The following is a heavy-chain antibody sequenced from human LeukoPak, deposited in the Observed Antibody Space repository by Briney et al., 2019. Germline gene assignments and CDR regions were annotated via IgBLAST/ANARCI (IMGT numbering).Heavy chain of an antibody. CDR1: GGTFSSYA. Sequence: ASVKVSCKASGGTFSSYAISWVRQAPGQGLEWMGGTIPIFGTANYAQKFQGRVTITADESTSTAYMELSSLRSEDTAVYYCARGANIKDYSKGNDYWGQGTLVTVSS. CDR2: TIPIFGTA. CDR3: ARGANIKDYSKGNDY. J-gene: IGHJ4*02. D-gene: IGHD4-11*01. V-gene: IGHV1-69*13.